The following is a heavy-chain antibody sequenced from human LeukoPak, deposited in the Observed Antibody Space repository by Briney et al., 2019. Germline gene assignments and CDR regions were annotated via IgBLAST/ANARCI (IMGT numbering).Heavy chain of an antibody. J-gene: IGHJ4*02. CDR1: GGSISSSSYY. CDR2: IYYSGST. Sequence: SETLSLTCTVSGGSISSSSYYWGWIRQPPGKGLEWVGRIYYSGSTYYNPSLKSRVPISVATSKNQFSLKLSSVTAADTAVYYCAGSSSSWYQVYWGQGTLVTVSS. CDR3: AGSSSSWYQVY. D-gene: IGHD6-13*01. V-gene: IGHV4-39*01.